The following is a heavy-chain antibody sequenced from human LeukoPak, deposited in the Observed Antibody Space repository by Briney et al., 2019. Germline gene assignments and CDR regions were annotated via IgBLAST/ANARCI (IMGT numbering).Heavy chain of an antibody. CDR2: TYYSGST. D-gene: IGHD2-2*01. CDR1: GGSISSGDYY. Sequence: SQTLSLTCSVSGGSISSGDYYWRWIRQPPGKGLEWIGYTYYSGSTYYNPSLKSRVTISVDTSKNQFSLKLSSVTAADTAVYYCARDRFGGGPAARFDPWGQGTLVTVSS. V-gene: IGHV4-30-4*08. J-gene: IGHJ5*02. CDR3: ARDRFGGGPAARFDP.